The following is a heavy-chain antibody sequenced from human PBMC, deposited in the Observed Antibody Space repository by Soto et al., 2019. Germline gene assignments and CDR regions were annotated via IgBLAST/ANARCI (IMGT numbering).Heavy chain of an antibody. CDR1: GGSISSYY. D-gene: IGHD3-16*02. CDR3: AGGGGGELSLYVH. Sequence: QVQLQESGPGLVKPSETLSLTCTVSGGSISSYYWSWIRQPPGKGLEWIGYIYYSGSTNYNPPPRSRAPIPENPSKNRSSLKLSSVTAGERAVYYCAGGGGGELSLYVHWGQGTLVTVSS. J-gene: IGHJ4*02. V-gene: IGHV4-59*01. CDR2: IYYSGST.